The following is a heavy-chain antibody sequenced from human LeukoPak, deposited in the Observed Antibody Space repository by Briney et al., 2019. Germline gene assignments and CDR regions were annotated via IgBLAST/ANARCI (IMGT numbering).Heavy chain of an antibody. Sequence: GGSLRLSWATSGFNFNDAWMNWVRQAPGEGLEGLGRIKSISYGGTIDYAAPVKGRFTISRDDSKNTLYLQMDSLETEDTAIYYCTRTWPGNTCFNFWGQGTLVTVSS. CDR1: GFNFNDAW. CDR3: TRTWPGNTCFNF. CDR2: IKSISYGGTI. V-gene: IGHV3-15*01. D-gene: IGHD1-7*01. J-gene: IGHJ4*02.